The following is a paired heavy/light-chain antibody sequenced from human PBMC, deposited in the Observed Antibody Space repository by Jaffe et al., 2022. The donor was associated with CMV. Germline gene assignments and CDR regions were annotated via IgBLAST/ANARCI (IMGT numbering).Heavy chain of an antibody. CDR2: IIPIFGTA. D-gene: IGHD3-22*01. CDR1: GGTFSSYA. CDR3: ARGQFGRAYYYDSSGYYYDAFDI. J-gene: IGHJ3*02. Sequence: QVQLVQSGAEVKKPGSSVKVSCKASGGTFSSYAISWVRQAPGQGLEWMGGIIPIFGTANYAQKFQGRVTITADESTSTAYMELSSLRSEDTAVYYCARGQFGRAYYYDSSGYYYDAFDIWGQGTMVTVSS. V-gene: IGHV1-69*01.
Light chain of an antibody. CDR1: QSVLYSSNNKNY. CDR2: WAS. Sequence: DIVMTQSPDSLAVSLGERATINCKSSQSVLYSSNNKNYLAWYQQKPGQPPKLLIYWASTRESGVPDRFSGSGSGTDFTLTISSLQAEDVAVYYCQQYYSTPRLTFGGGTKVEIK. J-gene: IGKJ4*01. CDR3: QQYYSTPRLT. V-gene: IGKV4-1*01.